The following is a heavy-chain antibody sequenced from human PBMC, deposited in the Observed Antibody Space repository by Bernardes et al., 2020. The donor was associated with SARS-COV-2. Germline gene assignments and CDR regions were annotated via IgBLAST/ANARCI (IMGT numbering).Heavy chain of an antibody. CDR2: ISADKGNT. V-gene: IGHV1-18*01. J-gene: IGHJ4*02. Sequence: ASVKVSCKASGYSFTSYGISWVRQAPGQGLEWMGWISADKGNTNYAQNLQGRVTMTTDTSTNTAYMELRSLRSDDTAVYYCAREPEDIVGATHFDYWGQGTLVTVSS. CDR3: AREPEDIVGATHFDY. CDR1: GYSFTSYG. D-gene: IGHD1-26*01.